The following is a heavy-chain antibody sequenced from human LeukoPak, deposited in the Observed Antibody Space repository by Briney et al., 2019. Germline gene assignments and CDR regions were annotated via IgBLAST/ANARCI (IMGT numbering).Heavy chain of an antibody. CDR1: GYTLTELS. V-gene: IGHV1-24*01. CDR2: IIPNFGTT. J-gene: IGHJ3*01. CDR3: TRDPRV. Sequence: GASVKVSCKVSGYTLTELSMHWVRQAPGQGLEWMGGIIPNFGTTSFGQKFQGRVTITADKSTSTAYMELNSLTFEDTAVYYCTRDPRVWGQGTMVTVSS.